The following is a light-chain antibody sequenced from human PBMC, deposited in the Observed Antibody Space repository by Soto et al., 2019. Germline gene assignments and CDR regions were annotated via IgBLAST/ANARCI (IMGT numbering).Light chain of an antibody. CDR2: DVT. CDR1: HSDVGTFYF. Sequence: QSVLTQPRSVSGSPGQSVTISCTGTHSDVGTFYFVSWYQQYPDKGPKLIIYDVTERPSGFPDRFSGSTSGNTASLTISGLQAEDEADYYCCSYTGIYTYVFGSRTKFTVL. J-gene: IGLJ1*01. CDR3: CSYTGIYTYV. V-gene: IGLV2-11*01.